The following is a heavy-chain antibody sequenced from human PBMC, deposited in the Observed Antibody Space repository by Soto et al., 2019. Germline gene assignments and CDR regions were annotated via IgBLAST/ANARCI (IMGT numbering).Heavy chain of an antibody. CDR1: GYTFTSYG. J-gene: IGHJ6*02. Sequence: QVQLVQSGAEVKKPGASVKVSCKASGYTFTSYGISWVRQAPGQGLEWIGWISAYNGNTNYAQKLQGRVTMTTDTSTSTAYMELRSLRSDDTAVYYCAREGLYSGYDYYYYYGMDVWGQGTTVTVSS. D-gene: IGHD5-12*01. CDR3: AREGLYSGYDYYYYYGMDV. CDR2: ISAYNGNT. V-gene: IGHV1-18*01.